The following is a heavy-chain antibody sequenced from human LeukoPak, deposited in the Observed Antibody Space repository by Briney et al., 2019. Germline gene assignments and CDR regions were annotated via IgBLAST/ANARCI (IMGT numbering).Heavy chain of an antibody. CDR2: IYYSGST. CDR3: ASANDFWSGLDY. V-gene: IGHV4-59*01. J-gene: IGHJ4*02. D-gene: IGHD3-3*01. CDR1: GGSITSYY. Sequence: SETLSLTCTVSGGSITSYYWNWIRQPPGKGLEWIGYIYYSGSTNYNPSLKSRVTISVDTSKNQFSLKLSSVTAADTAVYYCASANDFWSGLDYWGQGTLVTVSS.